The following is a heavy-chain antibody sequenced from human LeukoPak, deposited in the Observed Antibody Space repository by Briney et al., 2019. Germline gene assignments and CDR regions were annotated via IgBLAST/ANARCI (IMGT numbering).Heavy chain of an antibody. Sequence: GGSLRLSCAASGFTFDDYAMHWVRQAPGKGLEWVSGISWNSGSIGYADSVKGRFTISRDNAKNSLYLQMNSLRAEDTALYYCAKDVKVDTAMVPYYFDYWGQGTLVTVSS. CDR2: ISWNSGSI. D-gene: IGHD5-18*01. J-gene: IGHJ4*02. CDR3: AKDVKVDTAMVPYYFDY. CDR1: GFTFDDYA. V-gene: IGHV3-9*01.